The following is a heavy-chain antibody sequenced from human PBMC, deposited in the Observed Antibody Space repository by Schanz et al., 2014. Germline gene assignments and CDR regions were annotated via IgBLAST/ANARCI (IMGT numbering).Heavy chain of an antibody. CDR1: GGTFSSDT. J-gene: IGHJ4*02. Sequence: QVHLVQSGAEVKKPGSSVKVSCKASGGTFSSDTFSWVRQAPGQGLEWMGRIIPSLGLAKYEQKFQDKVTITADTSTTTAYMELSGLRSEDTAVYYCARDRLECGAECYSVEVFEIWGQGTLGIVSS. CDR2: IIPSLGLA. V-gene: IGHV1-69*08. D-gene: IGHD2-21*01. CDR3: ARDRLECGAECYSVEVFEI.